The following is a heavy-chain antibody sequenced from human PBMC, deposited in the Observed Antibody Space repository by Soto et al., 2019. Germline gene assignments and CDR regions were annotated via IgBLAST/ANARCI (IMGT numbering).Heavy chain of an antibody. CDR2: VFYSGST. CDR3: ARVPLPGVALADVYSFDD. J-gene: IGHJ4*03. CDR1: GGSVRSRRYY. D-gene: IGHD6-19*01. Sequence: PSETLSLTCTVSGGSVRSRRYYWSWIRQPPGKGLEWIGYVFYSGSTRYNRSLNSRVTISVDTSKNQFSLKLTSVTAADTAMYYCARVPLPGVALADVYSFDDWGQGTMVTVSS. V-gene: IGHV4-61*01.